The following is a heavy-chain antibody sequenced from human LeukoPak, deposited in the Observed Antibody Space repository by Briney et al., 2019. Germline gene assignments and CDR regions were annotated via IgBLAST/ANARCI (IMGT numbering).Heavy chain of an antibody. J-gene: IGHJ4*02. CDR1: DLTVIANC. Sequence: GGSLRLSCAASDLTVIANCMTWVRQAPGKGLECVAVIHSNDDKYYAASVRGRFTISRDTSNHMLYLQMDSLRAEDTAVYYCTRGSAAMGDYWGQGTLVTVSS. V-gene: IGHV3-53*01. CDR3: TRGSAAMGDY. D-gene: IGHD5-18*01. CDR2: IHSNDDK.